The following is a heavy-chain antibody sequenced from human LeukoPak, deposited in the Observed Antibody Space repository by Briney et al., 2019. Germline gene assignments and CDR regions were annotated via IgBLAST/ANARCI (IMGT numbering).Heavy chain of an antibody. J-gene: IGHJ4*02. CDR2: ISSSGNTI. CDR1: GFTFSSYE. D-gene: IGHD1-26*01. V-gene: IGHV3-48*03. CDR3: VQESSSLLRSDFDY. Sequence: QPGVSLRLSCAASGFTFSSYEMNWVRQAPGKGLEWGSYISSSGNTIFYADSVKDRFTISRDNAKNSLFLQMNSLRAEDTAVYYCVQESSSLLRSDFDYWGQGTLVTVCS.